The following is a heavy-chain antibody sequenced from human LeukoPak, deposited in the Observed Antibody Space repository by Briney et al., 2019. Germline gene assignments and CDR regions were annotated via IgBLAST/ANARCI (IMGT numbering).Heavy chain of an antibody. CDR3: ARVNSMSAPFYDFWSGYGSKTGWFDP. Sequence: SGTLSLTCAVSGGSISSSNWWSWVRQPPGKGLEWIGEIYHSGSTNYNPSLKSRVTISVDKSKNQFSLKLSSVTAADTAVYYCARVNSMSAPFYDFWSGYGSKTGWFDPWGQGTLVTVSS. V-gene: IGHV4-4*02. CDR2: IYHSGST. J-gene: IGHJ5*02. D-gene: IGHD3-3*01. CDR1: GGSISSSNW.